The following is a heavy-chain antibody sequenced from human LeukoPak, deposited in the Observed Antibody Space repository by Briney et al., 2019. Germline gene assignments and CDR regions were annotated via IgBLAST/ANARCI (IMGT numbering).Heavy chain of an antibody. CDR1: GFSLRDYD. CDR3: ARDPKGDSAFDI. D-gene: IGHD3-10*01. J-gene: IGHJ3*02. Sequence: PGGSLRLSCAVFGFSLRDYDISWIRQAPGKGLEWVSHSVTSSGAIYHADSVKGRFTISRDNARNSLFLQLNNLRAEDTALYYCARDPKGDSAFDIWGQGTMVTVSS. CDR2: SVTSSGAI. V-gene: IGHV3-11*01.